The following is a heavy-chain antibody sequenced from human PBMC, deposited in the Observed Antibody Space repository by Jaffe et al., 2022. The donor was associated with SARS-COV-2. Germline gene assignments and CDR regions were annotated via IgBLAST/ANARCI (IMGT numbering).Heavy chain of an antibody. CDR2: ISYDGSNK. Sequence: QVQLVESGGGVVQPGRSLRLSCAASGFTFSSYAMHWVRQAPGKGLEWVAVISYDGSNKYYADSVKGRFTISRDNSKNTLYLQMNSLRAEDTAVYYCARDRGWWELPYYFDYWGQGTLVTVSS. D-gene: IGHD1-26*01. CDR1: GFTFSSYA. CDR3: ARDRGWWELPYYFDY. J-gene: IGHJ4*02. V-gene: IGHV3-30-3*01.